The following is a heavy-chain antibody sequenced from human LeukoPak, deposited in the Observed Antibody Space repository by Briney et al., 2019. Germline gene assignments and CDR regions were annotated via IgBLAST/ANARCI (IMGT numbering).Heavy chain of an antibody. CDR3: ARFLRSAAHGFDP. V-gene: IGHV4-39*07. CDR1: GGSISSSSYY. D-gene: IGHD1-26*01. J-gene: IGHJ5*02. CDR2: IYYSGST. Sequence: SETLSLTCTVSGGSISSSSYYWGWIRQPPGKGLEWIGSIYYSGSTYYNPSLKSRVTISVDTSKNQFSLKLSSVTAADTAVYYCARFLRSAAHGFDPWGQGTLVTVSS.